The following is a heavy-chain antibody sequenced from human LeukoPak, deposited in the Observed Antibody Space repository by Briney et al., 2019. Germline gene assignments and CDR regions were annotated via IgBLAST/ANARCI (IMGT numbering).Heavy chain of an antibody. CDR1: GNSISSGDYY. CDR3: ARSYRVRTPRAFDI. D-gene: IGHD1-14*01. J-gene: IGHJ3*02. CDR2: IYTSGST. V-gene: IGHV4-61*02. Sequence: SETLSLTCTVSGNSISSGDYYWNWIRQPAGKGLEWIGRIYTSGSTSYNPSLKSRVTISIDTSKNQFSLKLSSVTAADTAVYYCARSYRVRTPRAFDIWGQGTMVTVSS.